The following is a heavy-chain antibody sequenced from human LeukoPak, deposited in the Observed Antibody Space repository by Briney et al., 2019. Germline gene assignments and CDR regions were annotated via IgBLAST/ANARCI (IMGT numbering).Heavy chain of an antibody. J-gene: IGHJ4*02. CDR3: TKDAVGSISGYLPD. CDR2: ISTSSRYI. CDR1: GFTFSTYS. V-gene: IGHV3-21*04. D-gene: IGHD5-12*01. Sequence: GGSLRLSCAASGFTFSTYSMNWVRQAPGKGLEWVSFISTSSRYIYYADSVKGRFTISRDNAKNSLYLEMNSLRAEDTALYYCTKDAVGSISGYLPDWGQGTLVTVSA.